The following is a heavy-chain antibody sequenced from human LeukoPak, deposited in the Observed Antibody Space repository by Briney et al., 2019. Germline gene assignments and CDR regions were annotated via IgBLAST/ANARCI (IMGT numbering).Heavy chain of an antibody. CDR3: AKVAGDRLDS. V-gene: IGHV1-18*01. D-gene: IGHD2-21*01. CDR1: GYTFATYG. CDR2: ISANNGKT. Sequence: VKVSCKASGYTFATYGFCWVRQAPGHGLEWMGWISANNGKTKFAQKFQGRDTMTTDTSTTTAYMELTSLRPDDTAVYYCAKVAGDRLDSWGQGTLVTVSS. J-gene: IGHJ4*02.